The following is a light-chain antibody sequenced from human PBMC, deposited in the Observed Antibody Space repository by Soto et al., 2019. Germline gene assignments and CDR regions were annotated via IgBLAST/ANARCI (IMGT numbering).Light chain of an antibody. Sequence: QSALTQPASVSGSPGQSITISCTGTSSDVGSYNIVSWYQQHPGKAPEVMIYEGSRRPSGVSNRFSGSKSGNTASLTISGLQAEDEADYYCCSYAGSSTLVFGGGTKLTVL. CDR3: CSYAGSSTLV. CDR1: SSDVGSYNI. J-gene: IGLJ3*02. CDR2: EGS. V-gene: IGLV2-23*01.